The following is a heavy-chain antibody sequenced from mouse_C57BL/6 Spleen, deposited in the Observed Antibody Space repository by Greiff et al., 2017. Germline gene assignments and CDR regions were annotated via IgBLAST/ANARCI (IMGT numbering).Heavy chain of an antibody. J-gene: IGHJ3*01. D-gene: IGHD2-5*01. Sequence: VQLKQSGPELVKPGASVKISCKASGYSFTGYYMNWVKQSPEKSLEWIGEINPSTGCTTYNQKFKAKATLTVDKSSSTAYMQLKSLTSEDSAVYYCARSSNYVGWFAYWGQGTLVTVSA. V-gene: IGHV1-42*01. CDR3: ARSSNYVGWFAY. CDR1: GYSFTGYY. CDR2: INPSTGCT.